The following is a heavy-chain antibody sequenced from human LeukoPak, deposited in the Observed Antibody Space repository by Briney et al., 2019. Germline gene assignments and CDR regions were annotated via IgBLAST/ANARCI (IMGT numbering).Heavy chain of an antibody. V-gene: IGHV3-48*01. J-gene: IGHJ5*02. Sequence: TGGSLRLSCAASGFTFSNAWMSWVRQAPGKGLEWVSYISSSSSTIYYADSVKGRFTISRDNAKNSLYLQMNSLRAEDTAVYYCARGGIAAAGGNWFDPWGQGTLVTVSS. CDR3: ARGGIAAAGGNWFDP. CDR2: ISSSSSTI. D-gene: IGHD6-13*01. CDR1: GFTFSNAW.